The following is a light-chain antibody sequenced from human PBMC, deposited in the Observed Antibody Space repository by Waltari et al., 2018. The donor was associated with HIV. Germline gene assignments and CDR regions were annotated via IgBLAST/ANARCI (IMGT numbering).Light chain of an antibody. J-gene: IGLJ2*01. V-gene: IGLV2-11*01. Sequence: QSALTQPRSLSGSPGQSVTISCTGTSSDVGSYNYVSWYQHHPGKANLILYDVSERPSGVPDRFSGSKSGNTASLTISGLQAEDEADYYCCSYAGTYTFVVFGGGTKLTVL. CDR1: SSDVGSYNY. CDR2: DVS. CDR3: CSYAGTYTFVV.